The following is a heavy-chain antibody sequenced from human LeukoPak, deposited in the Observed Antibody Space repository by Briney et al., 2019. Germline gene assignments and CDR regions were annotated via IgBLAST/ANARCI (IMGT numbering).Heavy chain of an antibody. Sequence: GGSLRLSCAASGFTFSSYSMNWVRQAPGKGLEWVSSISSSSSYIYYADSVKGRFTISRDNAKNSLYLQMNSLRAEDTAVYYFARDPSGYSSGWFDYWGQGTLVTVSS. CDR1: GFTFSSYS. V-gene: IGHV3-21*01. J-gene: IGHJ4*02. CDR2: ISSSSSYI. D-gene: IGHD6-19*01. CDR3: ARDPSGYSSGWFDY.